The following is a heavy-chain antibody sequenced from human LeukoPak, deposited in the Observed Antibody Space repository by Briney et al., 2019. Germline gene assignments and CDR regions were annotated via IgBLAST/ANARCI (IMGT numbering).Heavy chain of an antibody. CDR3: ARALSDYDSSGYYYGY. Sequence: SGGSLRLSCAASGFTFSSYGMHWVRQAPGKGLEWVAFIRYDGSNKYYADSVKGRFTISRDNSKNTLYLQMNSLRAEDTAVYYCARALSDYDSSGYYYGYWGQGTLVTVSS. D-gene: IGHD3-22*01. CDR1: GFTFSSYG. J-gene: IGHJ4*02. V-gene: IGHV3-30*02. CDR2: IRYDGSNK.